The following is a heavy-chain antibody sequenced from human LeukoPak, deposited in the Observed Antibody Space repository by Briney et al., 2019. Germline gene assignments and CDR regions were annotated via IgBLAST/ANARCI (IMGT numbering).Heavy chain of an antibody. V-gene: IGHV3-9*01. CDR2: ISWNSGSI. D-gene: IGHD3-10*01. CDR1: GFTFDDYA. CDR3: AKNYGSGIQYYFDY. J-gene: IGHJ4*02. Sequence: QPGGSLRLSCAASGFTFDDYAMHWVRQAPGKGLEWVSGISWNSGSIGYADSVKGRFTISRDNAKNSLYLQMNSLRAEDTALYYCAKNYGSGIQYYFDYWGQGTLVTVSS.